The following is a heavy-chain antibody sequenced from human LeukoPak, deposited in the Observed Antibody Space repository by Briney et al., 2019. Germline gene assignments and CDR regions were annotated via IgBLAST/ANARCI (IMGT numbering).Heavy chain of an antibody. CDR3: ARSSYYYDSSGYAFDY. CDR2: IYYSGST. J-gene: IGHJ4*02. D-gene: IGHD3-22*01. V-gene: IGHV4-59*08. Sequence: PSETLSLTCTVSGGSISNYYRSWIRQPPGKGLEWIGYIYYSGSTNYNPSLKSRVTISVDTSKNQVSLKLSSVTAADTAVYYCARSSYYYDSSGYAFDYWGQGTLVTVSS. CDR1: GGSISNYY.